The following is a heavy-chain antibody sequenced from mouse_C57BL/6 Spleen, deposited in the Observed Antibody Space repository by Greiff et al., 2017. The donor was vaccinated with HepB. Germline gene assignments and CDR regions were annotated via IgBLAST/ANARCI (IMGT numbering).Heavy chain of an antibody. CDR2: IHPNSGST. Sequence: QVQLQQPGAELVKPGASVKLSCKASGYTFTSYWMHWVKQRPGQGLEWIGMIHPNSGSTNYNEKFKSKATLTVDKSSSTAYMHLSSLTSEDSAVYYCAREDDDGGVPDYWGQGTTLTVSS. D-gene: IGHD2-4*01. CDR1: GYTFTSYW. J-gene: IGHJ2*01. V-gene: IGHV1-64*01. CDR3: AREDDDGGVPDY.